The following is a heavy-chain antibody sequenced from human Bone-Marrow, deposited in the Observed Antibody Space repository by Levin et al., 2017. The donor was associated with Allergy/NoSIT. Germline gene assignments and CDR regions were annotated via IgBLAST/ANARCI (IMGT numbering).Heavy chain of an antibody. CDR3: GRDLSGYFDY. CDR2: ISDDGNTI. CDR1: GFTLSSFW. V-gene: IGHV3-74*01. J-gene: IGHJ4*02. D-gene: IGHD3-9*01. Sequence: ETLSLTCEVSGFTLSSFWMHWVRQVPGKGLVWISRISDDGNTIDYADFVKGRFTISGDYAKNTLYLQMNSLRAEDTAVYYCGRDLSGYFDYWGQGALVTVSS.